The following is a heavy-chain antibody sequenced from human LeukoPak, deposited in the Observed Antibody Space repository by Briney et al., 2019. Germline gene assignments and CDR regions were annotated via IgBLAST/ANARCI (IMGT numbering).Heavy chain of an antibody. D-gene: IGHD1-1*01. CDR2: IKQDGSEK. CDR1: GFTFSSYW. CDR3: ARATGPIPYYFDY. V-gene: IGHV3-7*01. Sequence: GGSLRLSCAASGFTFSSYWMSWVRQAPGKGLEWVANIKQDGSEKYYVDSVKGRFTISRDNAKNSLYLQMNSLRAEDTAVYYCARATGPIPYYFDYWGQGTLVTVSS. J-gene: IGHJ4*02.